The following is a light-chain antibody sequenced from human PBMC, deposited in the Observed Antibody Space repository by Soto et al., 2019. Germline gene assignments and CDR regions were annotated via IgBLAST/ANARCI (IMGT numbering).Light chain of an antibody. Sequence: EIVLTQSPATLSLSPGERATLSCRASQSVSSYLAWYQQKPGQAPRLLIYDASNRATGIPARFSGSGSGTDFTLTISSLEPEDFATYYCLQDYSYPWTFGQGTKVEIK. CDR2: DAS. J-gene: IGKJ1*01. CDR3: LQDYSYPWT. V-gene: IGKV3-11*01. CDR1: QSVSSY.